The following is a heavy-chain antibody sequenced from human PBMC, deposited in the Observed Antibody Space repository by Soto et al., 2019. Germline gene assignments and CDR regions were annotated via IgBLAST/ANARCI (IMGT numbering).Heavy chain of an antibody. CDR2: IDPSDSYT. CDR3: ARQLGQYSSSWYAFDI. V-gene: IGHV5-10-1*01. J-gene: IGHJ3*02. Sequence: PGESLKISCQGSGYSFTSYWIGWVRQMPGKGLEWMGRIDPSDSYTNYSPSFQGHVTISADNSISTAYLQWSSLRASDTAIYYCARQLGQYSSSWYAFDIWGQGTMVTVSS. CDR1: GYSFTSYW. D-gene: IGHD6-13*01.